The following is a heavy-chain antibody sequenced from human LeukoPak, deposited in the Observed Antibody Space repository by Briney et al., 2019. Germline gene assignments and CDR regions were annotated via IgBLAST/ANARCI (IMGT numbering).Heavy chain of an antibody. V-gene: IGHV3-23*01. D-gene: IGHD3-10*01. CDR2: ISGSGGST. CDR1: GFTFSSYD. CDR3: AKGQLWFGESAYFDS. J-gene: IGHJ4*02. Sequence: GGSLRLSCEASGFTFSSYDMHWVRQAPGKGLEWVSVISGSGGSTDYADSVKGRFSISRDNSKNTLYLQMNRLRAEDTAVYYRAKGQLWFGESAYFDSWGEGTLVTVSS.